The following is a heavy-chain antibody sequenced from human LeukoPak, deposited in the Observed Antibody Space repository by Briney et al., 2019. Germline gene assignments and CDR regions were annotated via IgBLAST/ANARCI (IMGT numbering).Heavy chain of an antibody. CDR2: VYSSGST. D-gene: IGHD7-27*01. Sequence: PSETLSLTCSVSGASMRTFSWTWIRQSPGKQLEWIGYVYSSGSTKYNPSLKSRVSLSIDLSRNQFSLNLNSVTSADTALYFCARDDTVGILDLWGQGILVTVSS. CDR3: ARDDTVGILDL. V-gene: IGHV4-59*01. J-gene: IGHJ5*02. CDR1: GASMRTFS.